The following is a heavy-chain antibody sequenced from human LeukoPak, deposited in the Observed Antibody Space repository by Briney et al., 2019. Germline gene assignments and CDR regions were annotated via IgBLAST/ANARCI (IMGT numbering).Heavy chain of an antibody. CDR2: IWYDGSNK. V-gene: IGHV3-33*01. J-gene: IGHJ4*02. CDR3: ARDRGYTQDY. D-gene: IGHD5-12*01. Sequence: PGRSLRLSCAPSGFTFSNYVMHWVRQAPGKGLEWVAIIWYDGSNKYYADSLKGRFTISRDNSKNTLYLQMNSLRAEDTAVYYCARDRGYTQDYWGQGNLVTVSS. CDR1: GFTFSNYV.